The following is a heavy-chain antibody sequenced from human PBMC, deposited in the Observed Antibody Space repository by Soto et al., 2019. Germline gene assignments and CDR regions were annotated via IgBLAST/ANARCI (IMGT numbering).Heavy chain of an antibody. Sequence: PGGSLRLSCAASGFTFSSFEMNWGRQAPGKGLEWVSYISVSGSAVHVAVSVKGRITISRDNAKNSLYLQRNSLRVDDTAVYDCGRGRGSSWVDCWGQGTLVTVSS. V-gene: IGHV3-48*03. D-gene: IGHD6-13*01. J-gene: IGHJ4*02. CDR3: GRGRGSSWVDC. CDR2: ISVSGSAV. CDR1: GFTFSSFE.